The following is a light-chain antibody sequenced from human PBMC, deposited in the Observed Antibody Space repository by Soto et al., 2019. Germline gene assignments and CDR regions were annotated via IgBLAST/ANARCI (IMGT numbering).Light chain of an antibody. CDR1: QSISNH. J-gene: IGKJ2*01. Sequence: DIQMTQSPSSLSASVEDRVIITCRASQSISNHLNWYQQKPGKAPKLLIFAASSLQSGVPSRFSGSRSGPDFTLTISSLQPEDFATYYCQQVNRYPRTFGQGTKLEIK. CDR3: QQVNRYPRT. CDR2: AAS. V-gene: IGKV1-39*01.